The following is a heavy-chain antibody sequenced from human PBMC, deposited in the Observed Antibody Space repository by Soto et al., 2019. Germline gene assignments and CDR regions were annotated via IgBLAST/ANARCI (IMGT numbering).Heavy chain of an antibody. Sequence: ASVKVSCKASGGTFSSYAISWVRQAPGQGLEWMGGIIPIFGTANYAQKFQGRVTITADESTSTAYMELSSLRSEDTGGYYCAAFRIYYDSSGYYPYYYYGMDVWGQGTTVTVSS. V-gene: IGHV1-69*13. D-gene: IGHD3-22*01. CDR3: AAFRIYYDSSGYYPYYYYGMDV. CDR1: GGTFSSYA. CDR2: IIPIFGTA. J-gene: IGHJ6*02.